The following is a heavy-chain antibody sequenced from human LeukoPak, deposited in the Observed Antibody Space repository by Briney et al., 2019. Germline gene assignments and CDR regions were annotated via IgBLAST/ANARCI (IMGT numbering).Heavy chain of an antibody. CDR2: IYYSGTT. V-gene: IGHV4-59*11. CDR1: GTSISTHY. J-gene: IGHJ2*01. CDR3: ASLEGGYWYFDL. Sequence: PSETLSLTCTVSGTSISTHYWSWIRQPPGKGLEWIGYIYYSGTTNYNPSLKSRVTISVDPSKNQFSLKLRSVTAADTAVYYCASLEGGYWYFDLWGRGTLVTVSS. D-gene: IGHD3-16*01.